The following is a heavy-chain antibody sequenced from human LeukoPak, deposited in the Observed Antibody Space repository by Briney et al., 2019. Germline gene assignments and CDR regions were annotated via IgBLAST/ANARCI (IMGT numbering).Heavy chain of an antibody. Sequence: ASVKVSCKASGGTFSSYAISWVRQAPGQGLEWMGWISAYNGNTNYAQRLQGRVTMTTDTSTSTAYMELRSLRSDDTAVYYCATARWELLPWFDPWGQGTLVTVSS. J-gene: IGHJ5*02. CDR2: ISAYNGNT. CDR3: ATARWELLPWFDP. CDR1: GGTFSSYA. V-gene: IGHV1-18*01. D-gene: IGHD1-26*01.